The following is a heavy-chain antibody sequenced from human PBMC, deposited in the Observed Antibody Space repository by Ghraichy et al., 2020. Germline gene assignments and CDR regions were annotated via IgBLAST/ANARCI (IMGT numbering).Heavy chain of an antibody. J-gene: IGHJ4*02. CDR1: GGSFSDYY. CDR2: VNHSGDT. Sequence: SETLSLTCAVFGGSFSDYYWSFIRQPPGKGLEWIGEVNHSGDTNYSPSLKSRVTLSVDTSNSLFSLKVRSVTAADTAVYFCARQSPPDGDSDGFFDIWGQGTLVTVSS. V-gene: IGHV4-34*01. D-gene: IGHD4-17*01. CDR3: ARQSPPDGDSDGFFDI.